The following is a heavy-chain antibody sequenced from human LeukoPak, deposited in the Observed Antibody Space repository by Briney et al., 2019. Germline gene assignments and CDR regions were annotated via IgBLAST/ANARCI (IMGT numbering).Heavy chain of an antibody. CDR1: GFTFTSYA. V-gene: IGHV3-23*01. CDR2: ISGGGGST. CDR3: ATPVLYGDYAFDY. D-gene: IGHD4-17*01. J-gene: IGHJ4*02. Sequence: PGGSLRLSCAASGFTFTSYAMSWVRQAPGKGLEWVSAISGGGGSTYYADSVKGRFTISRDNSKNTLYLQMNSLRAEDTAVYYCATPVLYGDYAFDYWGQGTLVTVSS.